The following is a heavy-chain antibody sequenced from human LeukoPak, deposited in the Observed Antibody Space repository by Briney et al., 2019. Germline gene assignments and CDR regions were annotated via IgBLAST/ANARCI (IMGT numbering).Heavy chain of an antibody. Sequence: SETLSLTCTVSGGSIGSSHYYWGWIRQPPGKGLEWIGSIYYSGSTYYNPSLKSRVTVSVDTSKNQFSLKLSSVTAADTAVYYCATTTIRLGYWGQGTLVTVSS. J-gene: IGHJ4*02. CDR3: ATTTIRLGY. D-gene: IGHD1-26*01. CDR2: IYYSGST. CDR1: GGSIGSSHYY. V-gene: IGHV4-39*07.